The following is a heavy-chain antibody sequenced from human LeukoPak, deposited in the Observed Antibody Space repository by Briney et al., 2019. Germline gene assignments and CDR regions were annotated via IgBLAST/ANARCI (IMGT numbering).Heavy chain of an antibody. CDR1: GFTFNSYA. CDR3: AKLQFLTVTSVSDS. V-gene: IGHV3-23*01. D-gene: IGHD4-11*01. J-gene: IGHJ5*02. Sequence: GGSLRLSCAASGFTFNSYAMTWVRQAPGKGLEWVSTISGSGGNTYYADSVKGRFTISRDNSKNTRYLQMNSLRAEDTAVYYCAKLQFLTVTSVSDSWGQGTLVTVSS. CDR2: ISGSGGNT.